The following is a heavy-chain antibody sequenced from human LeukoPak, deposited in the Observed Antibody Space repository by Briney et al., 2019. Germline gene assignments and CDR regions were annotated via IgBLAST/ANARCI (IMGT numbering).Heavy chain of an antibody. CDR2: IKQDGSER. V-gene: IGHV3-7*04. J-gene: IGHJ4*02. CDR3: ARGPSGGNGFSY. D-gene: IGHD2-15*01. CDR1: GFTLSSYW. Sequence: PGGSLRLSCAASGFTLSSYWMSWVRQAPGKGLEGVANIKQDGSERYYVDSVKGRFTISRDNAKNSLYLQMNSLRAEDTAVYYCARGPSGGNGFSYWGQGTLVTVSS.